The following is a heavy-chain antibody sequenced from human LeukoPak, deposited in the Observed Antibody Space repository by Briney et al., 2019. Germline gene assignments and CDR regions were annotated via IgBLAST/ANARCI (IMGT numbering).Heavy chain of an antibody. D-gene: IGHD3-10*01. CDR2: ISVSGGST. Sequence: GGSLRLSCVAPGFTFSTYGMSWVRQAPGKALEWVSAISVSGGSTYYADSVKGRFRISRDDSKNTLYLQMNSLSGEDTAIYYCAKDLLRDRWFGESWGQGTLVTVSS. CDR1: GFTFSTYG. CDR3: AKDLLRDRWFGES. V-gene: IGHV3-23*01. J-gene: IGHJ5*02.